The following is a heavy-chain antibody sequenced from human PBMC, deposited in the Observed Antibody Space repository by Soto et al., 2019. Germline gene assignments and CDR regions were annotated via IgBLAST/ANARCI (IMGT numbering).Heavy chain of an antibody. D-gene: IGHD3-22*01. V-gene: IGHV1-69*04. Sequence: ASVKVSCKASGGTFSSYTISWVRQAPGQGLEWMGRIIPILGIANYAQKFQGRVTITADKSTSTAYMELSSLRSEDTAVYYCARDKGLTYYYDSSGFSADYWGQGTLVTVSS. CDR2: IIPILGIA. J-gene: IGHJ4*02. CDR1: GGTFSSYT. CDR3: ARDKGLTYYYDSSGFSADY.